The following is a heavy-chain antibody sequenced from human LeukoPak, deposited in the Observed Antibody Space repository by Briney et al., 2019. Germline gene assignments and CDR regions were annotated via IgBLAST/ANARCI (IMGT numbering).Heavy chain of an antibody. CDR3: ARRSWTQDDY. CDR2: IYYSGST. J-gene: IGHJ4*02. V-gene: IGHV4-39*01. Sequence: SETLSLTCSVSGGSVSSTPYYWGWIRQPPGKGLEWIGSIYYSGSTYYNPSLKSRVTISVDTSKNQFSLKLSSVTAADTAVYYCARRSWTQDDYWGQGTLDTVSS. D-gene: IGHD6-6*01. CDR1: GGSVSSTPYY.